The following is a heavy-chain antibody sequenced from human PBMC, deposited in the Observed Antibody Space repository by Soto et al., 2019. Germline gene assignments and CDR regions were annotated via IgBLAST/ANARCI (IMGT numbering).Heavy chain of an antibody. Sequence: QVQLVQSGAEVKKPGSSVKVSCKASGDTFRNYAFTWVRQAPGQGLEWMGTIIPLFSTRYAQKFQGRVTMTADESTSTVYRELSSLKSDDTAVYYCARDPGIAVVGRGTSFEHWGQGTLVTVSS. CDR2: IIPLFST. D-gene: IGHD6-19*01. CDR3: ARDPGIAVVGRGTSFEH. CDR1: GDTFRNYA. V-gene: IGHV1-69*18. J-gene: IGHJ4*02.